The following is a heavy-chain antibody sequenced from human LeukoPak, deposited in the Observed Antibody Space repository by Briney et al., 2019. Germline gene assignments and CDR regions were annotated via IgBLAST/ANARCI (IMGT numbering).Heavy chain of an antibody. CDR1: GYTFTSYD. CDR2: MNPNSGHT. D-gene: IGHD3-3*01. Sequence: ASVKVSCKASGYTFTSYDINWVRQATGQGLEWMGWMNPNSGHTGYAQKFQGRVTITRNTSISTAYMELSSLRSEDTAVYYCARGGPTYYDFWSGYCTVDYWGQGTLVTVSS. J-gene: IGHJ4*02. V-gene: IGHV1-8*03. CDR3: ARGGPTYYDFWSGYCTVDY.